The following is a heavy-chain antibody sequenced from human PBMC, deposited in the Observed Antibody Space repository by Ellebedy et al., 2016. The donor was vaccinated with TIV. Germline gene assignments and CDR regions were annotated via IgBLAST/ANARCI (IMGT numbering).Heavy chain of an antibody. Sequence: GESLKISCETSGFSLDEYAMHWVRQTPGKGLVWVSCINSDGSSTKYADSVKGRFTISRDNAKNTLYLQVNSLRAEDTAVYYCARAVVGVSRYYFDYWGQGTLVTVSS. CDR2: INSDGSST. V-gene: IGHV3-74*03. D-gene: IGHD2-15*01. CDR3: ARAVVGVSRYYFDY. J-gene: IGHJ4*02. CDR1: GFSLDEYA.